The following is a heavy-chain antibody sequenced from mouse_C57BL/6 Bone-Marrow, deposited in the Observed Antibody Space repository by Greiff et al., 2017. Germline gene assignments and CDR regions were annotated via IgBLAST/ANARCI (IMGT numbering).Heavy chain of an antibody. CDR1: GYTFTSYW. Sequence: QVQLKQPGAELVMPGASVKLSCKASGYTFTSYWMHWVKQRPGQGLEWIGEIDPSDSYTNYNQKFKGKSTLTVDKSSSTAYMQLSSLTSEDSAVYDCHYGDYWGQGTTLTVSS. V-gene: IGHV1-69*01. CDR3: HYGDY. D-gene: IGHD1-2*01. CDR2: IDPSDSYT. J-gene: IGHJ2*01.